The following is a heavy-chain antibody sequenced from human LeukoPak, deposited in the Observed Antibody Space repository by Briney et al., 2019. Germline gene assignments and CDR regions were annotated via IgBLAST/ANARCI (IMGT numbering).Heavy chain of an antibody. CDR3: ARPVGSGSYVMFDY. D-gene: IGHD3-10*01. J-gene: IGHJ4*02. CDR1: GGSISSGGYS. CDR2: IYHSGST. Sequence: SETLSLTCAVSGGSISSGGYSWSWIRQPPGKGLEWIGYIYHSGSTYYNPSLKSRVTISVDRSKNQFSLKLSSVTAADTAVYYCARPVGSGSYVMFDYWGQGTLVTVSS. V-gene: IGHV4-30-2*01.